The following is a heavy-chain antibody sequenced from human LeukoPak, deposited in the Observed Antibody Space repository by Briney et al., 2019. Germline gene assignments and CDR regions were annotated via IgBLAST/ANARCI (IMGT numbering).Heavy chain of an antibody. J-gene: IGHJ4*02. Sequence: SETLSLTCTVSGDSIRSSEYYWGWIRQPPGKGLEWIGNIYYSGNTYYNPSLKSRVTMSADTSKNQFSLKLSSVTAADTAVYYCARDRGGADYWGQGTLVTVSS. CDR2: IYYSGNT. V-gene: IGHV4-39*07. D-gene: IGHD3-16*01. CDR3: ARDRGGADY. CDR1: GDSIRSSEYY.